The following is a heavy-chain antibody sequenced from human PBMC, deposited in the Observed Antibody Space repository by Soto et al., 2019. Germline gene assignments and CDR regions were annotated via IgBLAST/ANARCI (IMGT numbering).Heavy chain of an antibody. D-gene: IGHD3-16*01. Sequence: QVQLVQSGAEVQKPGSSVKVSCKASGGTFSSYAISWVRQAPGQGLEWMGGIIPIFGTANYAQKFQGRVTITADESTSTAYMELSSLRSEDTAVYYCVEYYRGPNDAFDIWGQGTMVTVSS. CDR2: IIPIFGTA. CDR1: GGTFSSYA. J-gene: IGHJ3*02. V-gene: IGHV1-69*01. CDR3: VEYYRGPNDAFDI.